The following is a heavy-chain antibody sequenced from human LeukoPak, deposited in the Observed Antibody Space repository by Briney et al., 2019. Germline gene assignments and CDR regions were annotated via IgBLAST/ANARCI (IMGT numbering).Heavy chain of an antibody. J-gene: IGHJ4*02. V-gene: IGHV4-39*01. Sequence: SETLSLTCTVSGGSISSSSYYWGWIRQPPGKGLEWIGSIYYSGSTYYNPSLKSRVTISVDTSKNQFSLKLSSVTAADTAVYYCARHWGGYDYPALDYWGQGTLVTVSS. CDR3: ARHWGGYDYPALDY. CDR1: GGSISSSSYY. CDR2: IYYSGST. D-gene: IGHD5-12*01.